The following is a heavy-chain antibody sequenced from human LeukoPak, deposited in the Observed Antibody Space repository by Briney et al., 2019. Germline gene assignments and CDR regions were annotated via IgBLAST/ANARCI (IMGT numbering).Heavy chain of an antibody. Sequence: PGGSLRLSCAASGFTFSSYEMNWVRQAPGKGLEWISYISSGDTTIYYADSVKGRFTISRDNAKTSLYLQMNSLRAEDTAVYYCVDHSVSSCYWGQGTLVIVSS. J-gene: IGHJ4*02. V-gene: IGHV3-48*03. D-gene: IGHD1-26*01. CDR3: VDHSVSSCY. CDR2: ISSGDTTI. CDR1: GFTFSSYE.